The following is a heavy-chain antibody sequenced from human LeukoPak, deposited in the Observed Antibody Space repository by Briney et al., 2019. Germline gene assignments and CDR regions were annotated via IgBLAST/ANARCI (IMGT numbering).Heavy chain of an antibody. J-gene: IGHJ4*02. V-gene: IGHV3-23*01. Sequence: PGGSLRLSCAAAGFTFSIYAMSWVRQAPGEGQEWVSGISGSGDSTYYPDSVKGRFTISRDNSKKTLYLQMNSLRAEDTAVYFCAKDGWARIVGAQARPRFFDYWGQGTLVTVSS. D-gene: IGHD1-26*01. CDR2: ISGSGDST. CDR3: AKDGWARIVGAQARPRFFDY. CDR1: GFTFSIYA.